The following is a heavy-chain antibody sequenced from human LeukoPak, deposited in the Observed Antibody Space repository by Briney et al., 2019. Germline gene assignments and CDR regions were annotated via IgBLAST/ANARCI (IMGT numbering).Heavy chain of an antibody. CDR2: ISSSSSYI. D-gene: IGHD2-2*01. Sequence: GGSLRLSCAASGFTFSSYAMNWVRQAPGKGLEWVSSISSSSSYIYYADSVKGRFTISRDNAKNSLYLQMNSLRAEDTAVYYCARDVAVVPAAMPAFDYWGQGTLVTVSS. CDR3: ARDVAVVPAAMPAFDY. CDR1: GFTFSSYA. J-gene: IGHJ4*02. V-gene: IGHV3-21*01.